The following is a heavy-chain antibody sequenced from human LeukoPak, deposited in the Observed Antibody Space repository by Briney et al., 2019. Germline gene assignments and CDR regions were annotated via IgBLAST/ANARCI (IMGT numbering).Heavy chain of an antibody. J-gene: IGHJ4*02. Sequence: PGRSLRLSCAASGLTFSSYAMHWVRQAPGKGLEWVAVISYDGSNKYYADSVKGRFTISRDNSKNTLYLQMNSLRAEDTAVYYCAKYSPIYCSGGSCYQRYFDYWGQGTLVTVSS. CDR3: AKYSPIYCSGGSCYQRYFDY. V-gene: IGHV3-30*18. D-gene: IGHD2-15*01. CDR1: GLTFSSYA. CDR2: ISYDGSNK.